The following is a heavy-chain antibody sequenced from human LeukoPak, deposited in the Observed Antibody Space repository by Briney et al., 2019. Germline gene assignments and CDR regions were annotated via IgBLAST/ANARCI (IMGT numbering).Heavy chain of an antibody. J-gene: IGHJ6*03. Sequence: GGSLRLSCAASEFTFSSYWMSWVRQAPGKGLEWVANIRDDGSEKYYVDSVKGRFTISRDNAKNSLYLQMNSLRAQDTAAYYCARARSRGYYMDVWGKGTTVTVSS. CDR3: ARARSRGYYMDV. CDR1: EFTFSSYW. CDR2: IRDDGSEK. V-gene: IGHV3-7*01. D-gene: IGHD5-24*01.